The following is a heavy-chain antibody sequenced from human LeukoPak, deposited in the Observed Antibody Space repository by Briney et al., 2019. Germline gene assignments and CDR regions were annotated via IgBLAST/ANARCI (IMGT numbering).Heavy chain of an antibody. Sequence: GGSLRLSCAASGFTFSNYAMTWVRQAPGKGLEWVSAISYSGAKTYYADSVKGRFTISRDNSKNTLSLQMNSLRAEDTAVYYCAKYRSATTASGGFDYWGQGALVTVSS. CDR2: ISYSGAKT. CDR3: AKYRSATTASGGFDY. D-gene: IGHD2-8*02. CDR1: GFTFSNYA. J-gene: IGHJ4*02. V-gene: IGHV3-23*01.